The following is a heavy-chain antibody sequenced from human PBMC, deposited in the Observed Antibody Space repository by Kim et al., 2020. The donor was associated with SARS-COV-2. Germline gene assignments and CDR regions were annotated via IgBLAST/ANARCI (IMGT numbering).Heavy chain of an antibody. CDR3: ARDWRIAVAGTGFDY. Sequence: KFQGRVTMTRDTSTSTVYMELSSLRSEDTAVYYCARDWRIAVAGTGFDYWGQGTLVTVSS. J-gene: IGHJ4*02. D-gene: IGHD6-19*01. V-gene: IGHV1-46*01.